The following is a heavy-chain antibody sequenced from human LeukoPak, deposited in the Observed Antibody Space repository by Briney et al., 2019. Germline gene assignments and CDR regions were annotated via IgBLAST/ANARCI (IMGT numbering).Heavy chain of an antibody. CDR1: GFTFTDFV. Sequence: GGALRLSCAASGFTFTDFVMSWARQAPRKGLEWLSVICGSGGTTYCAESVKGRFTISRDNSRNTLYLQINSLRAEDTAVYYCSRYCSTSTCPAYYYGMDIWGQGTAVTVSS. V-gene: IGHV3-23*01. J-gene: IGHJ6*02. D-gene: IGHD2-2*01. CDR3: SRYCSTSTCPAYYYGMDI. CDR2: ICGSGGTT.